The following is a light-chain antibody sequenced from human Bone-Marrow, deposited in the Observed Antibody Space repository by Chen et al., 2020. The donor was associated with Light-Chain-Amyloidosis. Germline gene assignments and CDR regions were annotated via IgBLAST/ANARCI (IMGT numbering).Light chain of an antibody. V-gene: IGKV1-33*01. J-gene: IGKJ2*01. CDR2: YAA. CDR1: QDISNY. CDR3: KEYDDLPPYT. Sequence: DIQMTQSPSSLSASVGDRVTITSQASQDISNYLNWYQQKPGKAPKLLIHYAANLEPGVPSRFSGGRSGTDFTLTISSLQPEDFATYYCKEYDDLPPYTFGPGTKLEMK.